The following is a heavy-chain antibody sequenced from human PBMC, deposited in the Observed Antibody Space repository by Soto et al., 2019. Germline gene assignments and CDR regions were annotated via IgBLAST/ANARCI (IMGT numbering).Heavy chain of an antibody. J-gene: IGHJ3*02. V-gene: IGHV3-30*18. D-gene: IGHD2-8*01. CDR2: ISFNGSDK. CDR3: AKGYADAFDI. Sequence: GGSLRLSCAASGFTFSDYGMHWVRQAPGKGLEWVTTISFNGSDKHYADSVKGRFTISRDNSKNTLYLQMNNLRAEDTAVYFCAKGYADAFDIWGQGTVVTVS. CDR1: GFTFSDYG.